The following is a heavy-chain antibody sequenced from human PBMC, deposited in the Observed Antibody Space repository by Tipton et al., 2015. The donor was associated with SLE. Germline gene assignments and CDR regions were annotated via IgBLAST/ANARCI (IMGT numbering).Heavy chain of an antibody. CDR1: GFTFSGYL. Sequence: LRLSCEASGFTFSGYLMNWFRQPPGKGLEWIGSIYYSGSTYYNPSLRGRVTMSVDTSKNQFSLNLNSVTAAATAVYYCARRRDFWSGGEFYYGLDVWGQGTTVSISS. D-gene: IGHD3-3*01. J-gene: IGHJ6*02. CDR3: ARRRDFWSGGEFYYGLDV. CDR2: IYYSGST. V-gene: IGHV4-38-2*01.